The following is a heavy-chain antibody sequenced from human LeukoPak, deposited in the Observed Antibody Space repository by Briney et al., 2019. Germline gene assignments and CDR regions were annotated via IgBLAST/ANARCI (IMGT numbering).Heavy chain of an antibody. V-gene: IGHV4-59*01. D-gene: IGHD1-26*01. CDR1: GGSISSYY. CDR2: IYYSGST. Sequence: SETLSLTCTVSGGSISSYYWSWIRQPPGKGLEWIGYIYYSGSTNYNPSLKSRVTISVDTSKNQFSLKLSSVTAADTAVYYCATYIGGSYRVFDYWGQGTLVTVSS. J-gene: IGHJ4*02. CDR3: ATYIGGSYRVFDY.